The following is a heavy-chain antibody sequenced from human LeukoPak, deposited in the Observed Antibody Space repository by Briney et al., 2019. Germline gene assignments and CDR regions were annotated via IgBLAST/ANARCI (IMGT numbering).Heavy chain of an antibody. V-gene: IGHV1-2*02. CDR3: ARAPQISKYLVVYYMDV. Sequence: ASVKVSCKASGYTFTGYYMHWVRQAPGQGLEWMGWINPNSGGTNYAQKFQGRVTMTRDTSISTAYMELSRLRSDDTAVYYCARAPQISKYLVVYYMDVWGKGTTVTVSS. D-gene: IGHD2-15*01. CDR1: GYTFTGYY. CDR2: INPNSGGT. J-gene: IGHJ6*03.